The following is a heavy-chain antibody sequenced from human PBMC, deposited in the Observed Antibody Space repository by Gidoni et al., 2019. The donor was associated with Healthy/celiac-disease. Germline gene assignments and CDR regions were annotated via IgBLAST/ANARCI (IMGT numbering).Heavy chain of an antibody. CDR3: ARDGVTFRNVSPDAFDI. J-gene: IGHJ3*02. D-gene: IGHD2-8*01. Sequence: EVQLVESGGGLVKPGGSLRLSCAASGFTFSSYSMNWVRQAPGKGLEWVSSISSSSSYIYYADSVKGRFTISRDNAKNSLYLQMNSLRAEDTAVYYYARDGVTFRNVSPDAFDIWGQGTMVTVSS. CDR1: GFTFSSYS. V-gene: IGHV3-21*01. CDR2: ISSSSSYI.